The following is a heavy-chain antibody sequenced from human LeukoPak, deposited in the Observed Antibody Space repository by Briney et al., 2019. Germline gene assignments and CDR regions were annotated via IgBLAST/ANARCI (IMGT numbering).Heavy chain of an antibody. D-gene: IGHD5-18*01. J-gene: IGHJ4*02. Sequence: PSETLSLTCTVSGGSISSGGYYWSWIRQHPGKGLEWIGYIYYSGSTYYNPSLKSRVTISVDTSKNQFSLKLSSVTAADTAVYYCARDTAMDLSLDYWGQGTLVTVSS. CDR2: IYYSGST. V-gene: IGHV4-31*03. CDR1: GGSISSGGYY. CDR3: ARDTAMDLSLDY.